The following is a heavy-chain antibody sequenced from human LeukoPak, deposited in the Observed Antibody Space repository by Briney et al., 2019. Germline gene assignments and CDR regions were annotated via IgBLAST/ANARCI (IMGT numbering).Heavy chain of an antibody. J-gene: IGHJ4*02. CDR3: ARGRWTSHTVGYYFDH. Sequence: ASVKVSCKASGYTFSNYAVLWVRQAPGQRLEWMGWINAGNGNTKYSQDFQGRVSITRDTSASTAYMELGSLRSEDMAVYYCARGRWTSHTVGYYFDHWGQGTLVTVSS. V-gene: IGHV1-3*03. CDR2: INAGNGNT. CDR1: GYTFSNYA. D-gene: IGHD2-8*02.